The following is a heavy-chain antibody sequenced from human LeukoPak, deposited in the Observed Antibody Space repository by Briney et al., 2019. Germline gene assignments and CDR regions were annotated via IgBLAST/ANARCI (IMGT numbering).Heavy chain of an antibody. CDR1: GGTFSSYT. D-gene: IGHD6-13*01. Sequence: ASVKVSCKASGGTFSSYTISWVRQAPGQGLEWMGRIIPILGTANYAQKFQGRVTITADKSTSTAYMELSSLRSEDTAVYYCATGRGIAAAGTTTLFDYWGQGTLVTVSS. CDR3: ATGRGIAAAGTTTLFDY. V-gene: IGHV1-69*08. J-gene: IGHJ4*02. CDR2: IIPILGTA.